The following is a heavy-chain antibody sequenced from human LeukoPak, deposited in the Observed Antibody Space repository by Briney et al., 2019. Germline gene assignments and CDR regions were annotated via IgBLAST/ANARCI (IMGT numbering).Heavy chain of an antibody. CDR3: VRDQGSGWYVSTAIDY. Sequence: GGSLRLSCAASGFTFSSYEMNWVRQAPGKGLEWVSYISSSGGTRYYADSVKGRFTISRDNAKNSLFLQMTSLRAEDTAVYYCVRDQGSGWYVSTAIDYWGQGTFVTVSS. J-gene: IGHJ4*02. V-gene: IGHV3-48*03. D-gene: IGHD6-19*01. CDR2: ISSSGGTR. CDR1: GFTFSSYE.